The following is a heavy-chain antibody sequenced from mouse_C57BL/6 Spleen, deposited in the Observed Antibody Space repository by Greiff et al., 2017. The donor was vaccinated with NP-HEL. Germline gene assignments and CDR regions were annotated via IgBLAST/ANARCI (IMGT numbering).Heavy chain of an antibody. CDR3: ARNGYSWFAY. V-gene: IGHV1-69*01. D-gene: IGHD2-3*01. Sequence: QVQLQQPGAELVMPGASVKLSCKASGYTLTSYWMHWVKQRPGQGLEWIGEIDPSDSYTNYNQKFKGKSTLTVDKSSSTAYMQLSSLTSEDSAVYYCARNGYSWFAYWGQGTLVTVSA. CDR2: IDPSDSYT. CDR1: GYTLTSYW. J-gene: IGHJ3*01.